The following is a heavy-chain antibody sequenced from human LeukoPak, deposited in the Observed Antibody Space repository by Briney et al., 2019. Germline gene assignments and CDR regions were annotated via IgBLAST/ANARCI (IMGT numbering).Heavy chain of an antibody. J-gene: IGHJ6*02. D-gene: IGHD2-2*01. CDR1: GGSISSYY. Sequence: PSETLSLTCAVSGGSISSYYWSCIRQPAGKGLECIGRIYTSGSTNYNPSLKSRVTMSVDPSTNQFSLRLSSVTAADTAVYYCASTPGYCSSTSCAYGMAVWGQGTTVTVSS. V-gene: IGHV4-4*07. CDR2: IYTSGST. CDR3: ASTPGYCSSTSCAYGMAV.